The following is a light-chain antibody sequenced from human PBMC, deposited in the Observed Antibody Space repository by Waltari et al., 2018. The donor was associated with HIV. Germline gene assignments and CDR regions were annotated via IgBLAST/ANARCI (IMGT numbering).Light chain of an antibody. CDR2: GAS. Sequence: DIQMTQSPSSLSASVGDRVTITCRASQNISNYLNCYQQKPGKAPKFLIYGASSLQSGVPSRCSGGGSGTDFTLTISSLQPEDFATYYCQQSYSIPPFTFGPGTKVDIK. CDR3: QQSYSIPPFT. V-gene: IGKV1-39*01. J-gene: IGKJ3*01. CDR1: QNISNY.